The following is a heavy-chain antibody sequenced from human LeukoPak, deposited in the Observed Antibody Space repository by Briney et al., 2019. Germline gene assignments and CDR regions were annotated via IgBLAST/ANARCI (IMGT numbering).Heavy chain of an antibody. J-gene: IGHJ4*02. CDR2: INPNNGGT. D-gene: IGHD3-16*01. V-gene: IGHV1-2*02. Sequence: ASVKVSCKASRYTSGEYYIHWVRQAPGQGLEWMGWINPNNGGTRYAQKFRGRVTMTRDTSISTAYVELNELISDDTALYYCAGKFVGGNPFDSWGQGTLVTVSS. CDR3: AGKFVGGNPFDS. CDR1: RYTSGEYY.